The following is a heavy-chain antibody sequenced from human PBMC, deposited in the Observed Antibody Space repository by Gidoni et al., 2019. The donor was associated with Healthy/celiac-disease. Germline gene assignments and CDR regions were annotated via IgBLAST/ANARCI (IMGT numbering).Heavy chain of an antibody. J-gene: IGHJ3*02. CDR2: IIPIFGTA. CDR3: ARYWNDEGVAFDI. V-gene: IGHV1-69*01. D-gene: IGHD1-1*01. CDR1: EGTFSSYA. Sequence: QVQLVQSGAEVKKPGSPVKVSCKASEGTFSSYAISWVRQAPGQGLEWMGGIIPIFGTANYAQKFQGRVTITADESTSTAYMELSSLRSEDTAVYYCARYWNDEGVAFDIWGQGTMVTVSS.